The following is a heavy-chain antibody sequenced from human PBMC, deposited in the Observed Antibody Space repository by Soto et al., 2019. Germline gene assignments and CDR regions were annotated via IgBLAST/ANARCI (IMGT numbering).Heavy chain of an antibody. CDR2: ITSRTSFL. J-gene: IGHJ4*02. Sequence: GGSLRLSCAVSGFTFTTYNLCWCRRAPGEGRLGGISITSRTSFLFYAHSVKGRFTISRDNAKNSLSLHMTTLRAEDTAVYYCATFSGTYRDHWGQGTLVTVSS. CDR3: ATFSGTYRDH. CDR1: GFTFTTYN. V-gene: IGHV3-21*01. D-gene: IGHD1-1*01.